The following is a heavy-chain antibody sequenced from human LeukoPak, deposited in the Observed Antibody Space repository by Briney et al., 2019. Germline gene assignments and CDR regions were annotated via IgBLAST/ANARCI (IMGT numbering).Heavy chain of an antibody. Sequence: GGSLRLSCAASGFTFSSYAMSWVRQAPGKGLEWVSAISGSGGSTYYADSVKGRFTISRDDSKNTLYLQMSSLRAEDTAVYYCASYCSSRCSPSGFDFWGRGTLVTVSS. J-gene: IGHJ4*02. CDR3: ASYCSSRCSPSGFDF. CDR2: ISGSGGST. CDR1: GFTFSSYA. V-gene: IGHV3-23*01. D-gene: IGHD2-2*01.